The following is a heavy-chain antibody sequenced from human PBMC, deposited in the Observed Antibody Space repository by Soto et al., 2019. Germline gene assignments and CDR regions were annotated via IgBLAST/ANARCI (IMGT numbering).Heavy chain of an antibody. CDR3: ARVSPFSVAAAPY. CDR1: GFTFSSYA. CDR2: ISGSGGST. D-gene: IGHD6-13*01. V-gene: IGHV3-23*01. Sequence: GGSLRLSCAASGFTFSSYAMSWVRQAPGKGLEWVSAISGSGGSTYYADSVKGRFTISRDNSKNSLYLQMNSLRAEDTAVYYCARVSPFSVAAAPYWGQGTLVTVSS. J-gene: IGHJ4*02.